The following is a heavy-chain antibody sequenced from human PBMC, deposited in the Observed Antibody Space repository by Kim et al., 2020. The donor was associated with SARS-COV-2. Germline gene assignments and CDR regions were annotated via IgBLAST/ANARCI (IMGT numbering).Heavy chain of an antibody. D-gene: IGHD1-1*01. Sequence: GITNFADSVKGRFRISRDTPKNTVYLQLTNLRPEDTAVYYCARGSGGTFDYWGQGTLVTVSS. CDR2: GIT. J-gene: IGHJ4*02. CDR3: ARGSGGTFDY. V-gene: IGHV3-53*01.